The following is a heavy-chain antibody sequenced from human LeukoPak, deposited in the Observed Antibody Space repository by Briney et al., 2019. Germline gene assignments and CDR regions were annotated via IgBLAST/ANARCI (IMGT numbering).Heavy chain of an antibody. CDR1: GGSISSSSYY. CDR3: ARDGSGSYLKPFDY. CDR2: IYYSGST. J-gene: IGHJ4*02. V-gene: IGHV4-39*07. Sequence: SETLSLTCTVSGGSISSSSYYWGWIRQPPGKGLEWIGSIYYSGSTYYNPSLKSRVTISVDTSKNQFSLKLSPVTAADTAVYYCARDGSGSYLKPFDYWGQGTLVTVSS. D-gene: IGHD1-26*01.